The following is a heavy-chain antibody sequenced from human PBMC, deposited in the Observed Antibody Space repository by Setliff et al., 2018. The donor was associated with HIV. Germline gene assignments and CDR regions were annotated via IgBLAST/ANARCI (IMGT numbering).Heavy chain of an antibody. D-gene: IGHD2-2*01. Sequence: ASVKVSCKASGYTFTSYGISWVRQAPGQGLEWMGWISACNGNTNYAQKLQGRVTMTTDTSTSTAYMELRSLRPDDTAVYYCARGPPIVVVPAALLTFDYWGQGTLVTVSS. CDR1: GYTFTSYG. CDR2: ISACNGNT. J-gene: IGHJ4*02. CDR3: ARGPPIVVVPAALLTFDY. V-gene: IGHV1-18*01.